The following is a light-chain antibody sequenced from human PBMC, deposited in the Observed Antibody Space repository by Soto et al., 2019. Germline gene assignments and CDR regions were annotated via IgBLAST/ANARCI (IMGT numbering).Light chain of an antibody. CDR3: QQHRSYPVT. CDR1: QSVSSW. V-gene: IGKV1-5*03. Sequence: DIQMTQSPSTLSASVGDRVIITCRASQSVSSWLAWYRHKPGKAPKLLIYKASSLESGVPSRFSGSGSGTEFTLTINSLQPDDFATYYCQQHRSYPVTFGQGTRLEIK. J-gene: IGKJ5*01. CDR2: KAS.